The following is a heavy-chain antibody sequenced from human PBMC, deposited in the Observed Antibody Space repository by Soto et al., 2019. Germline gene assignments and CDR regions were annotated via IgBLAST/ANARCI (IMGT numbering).Heavy chain of an antibody. CDR1: GFTFSNAW. Sequence: PGGSLRLSCAASGFTFSNAWMSWVRQAPGKGLEWVGRIKSKTDGGTTDYAAPVKGRFTISRDDSKNTLYLQMNSLKTEDTAVYYCTTDPLSYCGGDCYTDFDYWGQGTLVTVSS. D-gene: IGHD2-21*02. J-gene: IGHJ4*02. CDR2: IKSKTDGGTT. CDR3: TTDPLSYCGGDCYTDFDY. V-gene: IGHV3-15*01.